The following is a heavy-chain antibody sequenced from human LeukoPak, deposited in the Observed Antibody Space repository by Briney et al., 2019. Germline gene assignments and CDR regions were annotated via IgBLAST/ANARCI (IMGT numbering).Heavy chain of an antibody. V-gene: IGHV3-30*18. CDR2: ISYDGSNK. Sequence: GGSLRLSCAASGFTFSSYGMHWVRQAPGKGLEWVAVISYDGSNKYYADSVKGRFTISRDNSKNTLYLQTNSLRAEDTAVYYCAKRDTMAFDYWGQGTLVTVSS. CDR1: GFTFSSYG. J-gene: IGHJ4*02. D-gene: IGHD3-10*01. CDR3: AKRDTMAFDY.